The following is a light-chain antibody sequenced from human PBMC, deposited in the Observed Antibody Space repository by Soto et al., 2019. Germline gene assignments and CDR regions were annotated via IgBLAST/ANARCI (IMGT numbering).Light chain of an antibody. V-gene: IGKV4-1*01. CDR3: HQYYTPPPYT. Sequence: DIVMTQSPDSLAVSLGERATINCKSSQSVFYSSNNKNYLAWYQHKPGQPPRLLIYWASTRESGVPDRFSGSGSGTDFTLSISSLQAEDVAVYYCHQYYTPPPYTFGQGTKVDIK. CDR1: QSVFYSSNNKNY. J-gene: IGKJ2*01. CDR2: WAS.